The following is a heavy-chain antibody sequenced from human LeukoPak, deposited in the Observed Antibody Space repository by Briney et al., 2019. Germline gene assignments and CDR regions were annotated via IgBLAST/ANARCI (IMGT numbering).Heavy chain of an antibody. J-gene: IGHJ5*02. CDR3: ARVLPDDTMVRGSSFDP. V-gene: IGHV4-38-2*02. D-gene: IGHD3-10*01. CDR1: GYSISSGYF. CDR2: IYQSETA. Sequence: SETLSLTCTVSGYSISSGYFWGWMRQPPGKGLEWIGSIYQSETAHYNPSLKSRVTISVDTSKNQFSLKLRSVMAADTAVYYCARVLPDDTMVRGSSFDPWGQGTLVTVSS.